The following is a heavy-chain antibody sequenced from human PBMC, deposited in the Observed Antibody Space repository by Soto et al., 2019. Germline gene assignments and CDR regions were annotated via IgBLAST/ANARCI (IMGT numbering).Heavy chain of an antibody. CDR3: VCSDTYYYDSSGYYHTWFDP. V-gene: IGHV4-39*01. J-gene: IGHJ5*02. Sequence: PSETLSLTCTVSGGSISSSSYYWGWIRQPPGKGLEWIGSIYYSGSTYYNPSLKSRVTISVDTSKNQFSLKLSSVTAADTAVYYCVCSDTYYYDSSGYYHTWFDPWGQGTLVTVSS. CDR1: GGSISSSSYY. D-gene: IGHD3-22*01. CDR2: IYYSGST.